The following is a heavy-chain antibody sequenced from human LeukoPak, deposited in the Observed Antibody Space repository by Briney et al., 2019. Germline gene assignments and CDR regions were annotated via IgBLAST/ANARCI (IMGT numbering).Heavy chain of an antibody. V-gene: IGHV4-59*01. D-gene: IGHD2-2*01. CDR2: IYYSGST. CDR3: ARVVVVPAPIQGAAFDI. Sequence: SETLSLTCTVSGGSISSYYWSWIRQPPGKGLEWIGYIYYSGSTNYNPSLKSRVTISVDTSKNQFSLKLSSATAADTAVYYCARVVVVPAPIQGAAFDIWGQGTMVTVSS. CDR1: GGSISSYY. J-gene: IGHJ3*02.